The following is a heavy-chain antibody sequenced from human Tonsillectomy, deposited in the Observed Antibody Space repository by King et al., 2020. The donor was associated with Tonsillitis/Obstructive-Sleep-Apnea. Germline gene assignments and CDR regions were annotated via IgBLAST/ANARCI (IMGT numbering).Heavy chain of an antibody. CDR3: ARQRYDDYVLDF. CDR2: LYTGGST. J-gene: IGHJ4*02. Sequence: VQLVESGGGLVQPGGSLRLSCLASGFRVSSDFLNWVRQAPGKGLEWVSVLYTGGSTDYAESVKGRFTISRDNSKNTFFLQMNMLRAEDTAVYYCARQRYDDYVLDFWGQGTLVTVSS. V-gene: IGHV3-66*04. CDR1: GFRVSSDF. D-gene: IGHD4-17*01.